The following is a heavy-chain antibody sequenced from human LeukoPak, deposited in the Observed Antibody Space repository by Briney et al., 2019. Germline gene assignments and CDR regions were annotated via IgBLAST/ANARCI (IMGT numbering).Heavy chain of an antibody. CDR2: IYSGGST. J-gene: IGHJ2*01. CDR3: ARGGYCSGGSCYSLYFDL. V-gene: IGHV3-53*01. Sequence: GGSLRLSCAASGFTVSSNYMTWVRQAPGKGLEWVSVIYSGGSTYYADSVKGRFTISRNNSKNTLYLQMINLRAEDTAVYYCARGGYCSGGSCYSLYFDLWGRGTLVTVSS. CDR1: GFTVSSNY. D-gene: IGHD2-15*01.